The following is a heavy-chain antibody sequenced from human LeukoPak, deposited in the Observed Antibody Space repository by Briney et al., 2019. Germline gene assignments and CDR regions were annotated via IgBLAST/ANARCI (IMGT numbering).Heavy chain of an antibody. CDR1: GFTFTNSA. J-gene: IGHJ4*02. CDR3: ARAPGTGDEVTFDY. Sequence: GASVKVSCKASGFTFTNSAMQWVRQARGQRLEWIGWIVVASGNTKYAQKFQERVTITRDMSTSTAYMELSSLSPEDTAVYYCARAPGTGDEVTFDYWGQGTLVTVSS. D-gene: IGHD7-27*01. V-gene: IGHV1-58*02. CDR2: IVVASGNT.